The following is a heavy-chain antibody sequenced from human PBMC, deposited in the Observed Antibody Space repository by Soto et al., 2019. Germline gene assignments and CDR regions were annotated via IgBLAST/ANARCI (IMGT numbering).Heavy chain of an antibody. CDR1: GGSFSGYY. D-gene: IGHD1-20*01. V-gene: IGHV4-34*01. J-gene: IGHJ4*02. CDR2: INHGGST. CDR3: ARSNREGITGTTWLYYFDY. Sequence: QVQLQQWGAGLLKPSETLSLTCAVYGGSFSGYYWRWIRQPPGKGLEWIGEINHGGSTNYNPSPTSRVNTSIDTSKNQFSLKLSSVTAADTAVYYCARSNREGITGTTWLYYFDYWGQGTLVTVSS.